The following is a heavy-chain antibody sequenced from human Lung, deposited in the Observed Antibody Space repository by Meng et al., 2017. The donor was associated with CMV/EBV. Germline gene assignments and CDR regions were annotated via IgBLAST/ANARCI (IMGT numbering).Heavy chain of an antibody. CDR1: SISSSNW. V-gene: IGHV4-4*02. J-gene: IGHJ5*02. Sequence: SISSSNWWSWVRQPPGKRLEWIGEIYHSGSTNYNPSLKSRVTISVDKSKNQFSLKLSSVTAADTAVYYCARDFSDIVVVPAAMGGFDPWGQGTLVTVSS. D-gene: IGHD2-2*01. CDR3: ARDFSDIVVVPAAMGGFDP. CDR2: IYHSGST.